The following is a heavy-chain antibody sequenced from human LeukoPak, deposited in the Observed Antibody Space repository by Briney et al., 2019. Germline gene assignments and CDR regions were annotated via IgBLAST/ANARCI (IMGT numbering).Heavy chain of an antibody. V-gene: IGHV4-61*02. CDR2: ISSSGST. D-gene: IGHD4-23*01. CDR3: ARGRGYGGNSVRFDY. J-gene: IGHJ4*02. Sequence: SETLSLTCTVSGDSISSGDYYWSWIRQPAGKGLEWIGRISSSGSTNYNPSLKSRVTISVDTSKNQFSLKLSSVTAADTAVYYCARGRGYGGNSVRFDYWGQGTLVTVSS. CDR1: GDSISSGDYY.